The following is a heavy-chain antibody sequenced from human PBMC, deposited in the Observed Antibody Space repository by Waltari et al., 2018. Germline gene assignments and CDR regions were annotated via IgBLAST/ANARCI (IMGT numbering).Heavy chain of an antibody. CDR3: AREAVVGATPDFDY. D-gene: IGHD1-26*01. CDR2: ISATSGHI. J-gene: IGHJ4*02. Sequence: EVQLVESGGGLVKSGGSLRLSCAAPGFTFSIYNMNWLRQAPGKGLEWVSSISATSGHIYYADSLEGRFTISRDNAKNSLHLQIDSLRAEDTAVYYCAREAVVGATPDFDYWGQGTLVTVSS. CDR1: GFTFSIYN. V-gene: IGHV3-21*02.